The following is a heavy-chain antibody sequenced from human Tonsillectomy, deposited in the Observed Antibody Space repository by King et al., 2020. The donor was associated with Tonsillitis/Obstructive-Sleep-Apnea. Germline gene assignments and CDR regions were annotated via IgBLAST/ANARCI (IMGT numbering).Heavy chain of an antibody. D-gene: IGHD5-24*01. CDR3: ARDGGVEMATIENYFDY. CDR2: ISYDGSDD. V-gene: IGHV3-30*04. J-gene: IGHJ4*02. Sequence: VQLVESGGGVVQPGRSLRLSCAASGFTFSSYAMHWVRQAPGKGLEWVAVISYDGSDDYYADSVKGRFTISRDNSKNTVYLQMNSLRAEDTAVYYCARDGGVEMATIENYFDYWGQGTLVTVSS. CDR1: GFTFSSYA.